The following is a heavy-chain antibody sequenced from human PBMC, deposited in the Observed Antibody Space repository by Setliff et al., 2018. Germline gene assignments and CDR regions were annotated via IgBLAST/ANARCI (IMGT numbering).Heavy chain of an antibody. CDR1: GASINSSTFF. D-gene: IGHD3-22*01. CDR2: VYKTGSI. J-gene: IGHJ4*02. Sequence: PSETLSLTCIVSGASINSSTFFWGWIRQPPGKGLEWIGHVYKTGSIIYNPSLKSRVTISSDTSKNQFSLNLYSVTAADTAVYYCARAYDSSGWYGESHTYYFDNWGQGTLVTVSS. CDR3: ARAYDSSGWYGESHTYYFDN. V-gene: IGHV4-39*07.